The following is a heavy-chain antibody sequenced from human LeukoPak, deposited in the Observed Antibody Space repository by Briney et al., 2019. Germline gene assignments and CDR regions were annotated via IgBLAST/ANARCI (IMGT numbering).Heavy chain of an antibody. CDR2: ISGSGRST. CDR1: GFTFNTSA. D-gene: IGHD1-26*01. Sequence: GGSLRLTCAGSGFTFNTSAMSWVRQAPGKGLEWVSAISGSGRSTYYTDSVRGRFTISRDNSKNTLYLQMNSLRAEDTAVYFCAKGRGTRVYNWFDTWGQGILVTVSS. CDR3: AKGRGTRVYNWFDT. J-gene: IGHJ5*02. V-gene: IGHV3-23*01.